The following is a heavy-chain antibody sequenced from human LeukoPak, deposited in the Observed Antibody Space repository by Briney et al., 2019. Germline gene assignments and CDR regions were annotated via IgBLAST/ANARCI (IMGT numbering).Heavy chain of an antibody. CDR3: AKVWWIQLWLPFDY. V-gene: IGHV3-30*02. D-gene: IGHD5-18*01. CDR2: IWYDGSNK. CDR1: GFTFSSYG. Sequence: PGGSLRLSCAASGFTFSSYGMHWVRQAPGKGLEWVAVIWYDGSNKYYADSVKGRFTISRDNSKNTLYLQMNSLRAEDTAVYYCAKVWWIQLWLPFDYWGQGTLVTVSS. J-gene: IGHJ4*02.